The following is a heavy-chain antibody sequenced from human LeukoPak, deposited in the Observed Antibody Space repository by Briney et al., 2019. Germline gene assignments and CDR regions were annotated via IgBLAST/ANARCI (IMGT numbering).Heavy chain of an antibody. CDR2: IYYSGST. V-gene: IGHV4-39*07. CDR1: GGSISSSSYY. Sequence: PSETLSLTCTVSGGSISSSSYYWGWIRQPPGKGLEWIGSIYYSGSTYYNPSLKSRVTISVDTSKNQFSLKLSSVTAADTAVYYCARDVGYNWNHNWFDPWGQGTLVTVSS. J-gene: IGHJ5*02. CDR3: ARDVGYNWNHNWFDP. D-gene: IGHD1-20*01.